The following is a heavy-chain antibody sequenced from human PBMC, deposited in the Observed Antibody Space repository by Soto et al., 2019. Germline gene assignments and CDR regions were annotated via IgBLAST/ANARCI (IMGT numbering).Heavy chain of an antibody. D-gene: IGHD4-17*01. Sequence: SATLSLTCAVSGGSISSGGYSWSWIRQPPGKGLEWIGYIYHSGSTYYNPSLKSRVTISVDRSKNQFSLKLSSVTAADTAVYYCARGYGDYYYYGMDVWGQGTTVTVSS. CDR3: ARGYGDYYYYGMDV. V-gene: IGHV4-30-2*01. J-gene: IGHJ6*02. CDR2: IYHSGST. CDR1: GGSISSGGYS.